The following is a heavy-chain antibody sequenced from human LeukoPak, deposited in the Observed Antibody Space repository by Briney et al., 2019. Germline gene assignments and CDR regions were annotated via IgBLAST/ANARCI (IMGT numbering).Heavy chain of an antibody. CDR1: GGSISSSSYY. CDR2: IYYSGST. CDR3: ARRRNYDFWSGYLFDY. V-gene: IGHV4-39*01. D-gene: IGHD3-3*01. J-gene: IGHJ4*02. Sequence: SETLSLTCTVSGGSISSSSYYWGWIRQPPGKGLEWIGSIYYSGSTYYNPSLKSRVTISVDTSKNQFSLKLSSVTAADTAVYYCARRRNYDFWSGYLFDYWGQGTLVTVSS.